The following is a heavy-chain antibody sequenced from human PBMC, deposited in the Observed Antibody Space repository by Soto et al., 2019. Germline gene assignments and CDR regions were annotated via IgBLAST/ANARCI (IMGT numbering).Heavy chain of an antibody. J-gene: IGHJ6*02. CDR3: ARGGAVTNFYYYGLDV. CDR1: GYTFTTYD. Sequence: QVQLVQSGAEVKKPGASVKVSCEASGYTFTTYDINWVRQAPGQGLEWMGWMNPNSGNTAYERKFQGRVTLTRDNSISTAYLEVTSLGSDDTAVYYCARGGAVTNFYYYGLDVWGQGTTVTVSS. CDR2: MNPNSGNT. D-gene: IGHD4-17*01. V-gene: IGHV1-8*01.